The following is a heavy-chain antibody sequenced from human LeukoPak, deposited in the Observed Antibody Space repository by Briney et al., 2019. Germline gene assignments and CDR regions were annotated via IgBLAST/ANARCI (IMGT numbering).Heavy chain of an antibody. V-gene: IGHV1-69*05. CDR1: GGTFSSYA. CDR2: IIPIFGTA. CDR3: ARARYCSSTSCYTFDY. J-gene: IGHJ4*02. Sequence: ASVKVSCTASGGTFSSYAITWVRQAPGQGLEWMGGIIPIFGTANYAQKFQGRVTITTDDSTSTAYMELSSLRSEDTAVYYCARARYCSSTSCYTFDYWGQGTLVTVSS. D-gene: IGHD2-2*02.